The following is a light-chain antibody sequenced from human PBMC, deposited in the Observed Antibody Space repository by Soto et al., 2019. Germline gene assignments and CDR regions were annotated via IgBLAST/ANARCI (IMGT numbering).Light chain of an antibody. J-gene: IGLJ1*01. CDR1: SSDFGSYNY. Sequence: QSVLTQPRSVSGSPGQSVTISCAGTSSDFGSYNYVSWYQQHPGKAPKLLIYDVSKRPSGVPDRFSGSKSGNTASLTISGLQAEDESDYYCCSYAGSNTHYVFGTGTKVTVL. CDR3: CSYAGSNTHYV. V-gene: IGLV2-11*01. CDR2: DVS.